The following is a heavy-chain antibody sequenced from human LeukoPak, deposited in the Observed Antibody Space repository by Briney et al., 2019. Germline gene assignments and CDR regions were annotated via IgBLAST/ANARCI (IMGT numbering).Heavy chain of an antibody. CDR3: ARGAGWVATQYYFDY. CDR2: IDTSGST. Sequence: SETLSLTCTVSGGSISSGSYYWSWIRQPAGKGLEWIGRIDTSGSTNYNPSLKSQVTISVDTSKNQFSLKLTSVTAADTAVYYCARGAGWVATQYYFDYWGQGTLVTVSS. CDR1: GGSISSGSYY. D-gene: IGHD5-12*01. V-gene: IGHV4-61*02. J-gene: IGHJ4*02.